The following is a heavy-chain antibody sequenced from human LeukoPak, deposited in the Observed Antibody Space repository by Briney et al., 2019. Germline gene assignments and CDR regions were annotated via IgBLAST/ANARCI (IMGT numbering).Heavy chain of an antibody. Sequence: KSSETLSLTCAVYGGSFSGYYWNWIRQPPGKGLEWIGEITHSGSTNYNPSLKSRVTISVDTSKSWFSLRLTSVTAADTAVYYCARGPGGTIAARPFDNWGQGTLVTVSS. CDR3: ARGPGGTIAARPFDN. D-gene: IGHD6-6*01. J-gene: IGHJ4*02. CDR1: GGSFSGYY. V-gene: IGHV4-34*01. CDR2: ITHSGST.